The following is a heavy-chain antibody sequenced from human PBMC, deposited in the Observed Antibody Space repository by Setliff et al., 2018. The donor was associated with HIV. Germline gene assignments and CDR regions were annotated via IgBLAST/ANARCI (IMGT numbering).Heavy chain of an antibody. J-gene: IGHJ4*02. CDR3: ARPTLGIGGGSMFDY. V-gene: IGHV4-34*01. D-gene: IGHD3-3*01. Sequence: KPAETLSLTCAVYGGSFSGYYWSWIRQPPGKGLEWIGEINHSGSTNYNPSLKSRVTISVDTSKNQFSLKLSSVTAADTAVYYCARPTLGIGGGSMFDYWGQGILVTVSS. CDR1: GGSFSGYY. CDR2: INHSGST.